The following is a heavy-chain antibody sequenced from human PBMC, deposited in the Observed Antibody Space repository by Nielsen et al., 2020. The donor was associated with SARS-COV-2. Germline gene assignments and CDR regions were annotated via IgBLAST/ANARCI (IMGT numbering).Heavy chain of an antibody. CDR3: ARVVLWFGDYYGMDV. Sequence: ASVKVSCKASGYTFTGYYMHWVRQAPGQGLEWMGWINPNSGGTNYAQKFQGRVTMTRDTSINTAYMELSRLRSDDTAVYYCARVVLWFGDYYGMDVWGQGTTVTVSS. V-gene: IGHV1-2*02. J-gene: IGHJ6*02. CDR1: GYTFTGYY. D-gene: IGHD3-10*01. CDR2: INPNSGGT.